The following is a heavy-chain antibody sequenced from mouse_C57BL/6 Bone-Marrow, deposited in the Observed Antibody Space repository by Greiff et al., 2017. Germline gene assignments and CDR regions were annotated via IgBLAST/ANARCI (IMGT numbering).Heavy chain of an antibody. CDR2: IYPGSGST. Sequence: VQLQQPGAELVKPGASVKMSCKASGYTFTSYWITWVKQRPGQGLEWIGDIYPGSGSTNYNEKFKSKATLTVDTSSSTAYVQLSSLTSECSAVYYCAREDVGGYYDYYAMDYWGQGTSVTVAS. CDR3: AREDVGGYYDYYAMDY. V-gene: IGHV1-55*01. CDR1: GYTFTSYW. J-gene: IGHJ4*01. D-gene: IGHD2-3*01.